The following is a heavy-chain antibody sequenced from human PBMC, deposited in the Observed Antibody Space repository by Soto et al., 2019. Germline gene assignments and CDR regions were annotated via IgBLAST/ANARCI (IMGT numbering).Heavy chain of an antibody. V-gene: IGHV3-21*01. Sequence: GSLRLACAASVFTFSSYSLNWVRQAPGKGLEWVSSISSSSSYIYYADSVKGRFTISRDNAKNSLYLQMNSLRAEDTAVYYCASRPVYCSSTSCYLQFDPWGQGTLVTVSS. D-gene: IGHD2-2*01. CDR2: ISSSSSYI. CDR3: ASRPVYCSSTSCYLQFDP. J-gene: IGHJ5*02. CDR1: VFTFSSYS.